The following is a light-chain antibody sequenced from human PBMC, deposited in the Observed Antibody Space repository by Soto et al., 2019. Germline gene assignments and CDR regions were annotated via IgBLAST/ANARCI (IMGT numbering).Light chain of an antibody. J-gene: IGKJ2*01. CDR1: QSVSSY. CDR2: DAS. V-gene: IGKV3-11*01. CDR3: QQRSNWPPDT. Sequence: EIVLTQSPATLSLSPGERATLSCRASQSVSSYLAWYQQKPGQAPRLLIYDASNRATGIPARFSGSGSGTDFPLTIISLEPEDFAVYYCQQRSNWPPDTFGQGTKLEIK.